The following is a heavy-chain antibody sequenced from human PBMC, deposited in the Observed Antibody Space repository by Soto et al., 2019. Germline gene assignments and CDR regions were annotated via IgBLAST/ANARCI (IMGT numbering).Heavy chain of an antibody. Sequence: GASVKVSCKASGYTFTSYYMHWVRQAPGQGLEWMGIINPSGGSTSYAQKFQGRVTMTRDASTSTVYMELSSLRSEDTAVYYCARDRRITMIYAGGELDYWGQGTLVTVSS. J-gene: IGHJ4*02. CDR1: GYTFTSYY. CDR3: ARDRRITMIYAGGELDY. CDR2: INPSGGST. V-gene: IGHV1-46*01. D-gene: IGHD3-22*01.